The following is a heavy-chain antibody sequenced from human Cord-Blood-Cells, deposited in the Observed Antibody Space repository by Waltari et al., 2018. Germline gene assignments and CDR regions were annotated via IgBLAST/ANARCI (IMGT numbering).Heavy chain of an antibody. J-gene: IGHJ1*01. D-gene: IGHD6-13*01. CDR1: GFPCSSYE. V-gene: IGHV3-48*03. Sequence: EVQLVESGGGLVQPGGSLSISCAASGFPCSSYEMNWVRQAPGKGLEWVSYISSSGSTIYYADSVKGRFTISRDNAKNSLYLQMNSLRAEDTAVYYCARVAAAGTEYFQHWGQGTLVTVSS. CDR3: ARVAAAGTEYFQH. CDR2: ISSSGSTI.